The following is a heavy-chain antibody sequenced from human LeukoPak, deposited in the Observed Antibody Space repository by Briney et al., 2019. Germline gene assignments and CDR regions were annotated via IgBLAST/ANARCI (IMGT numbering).Heavy chain of an antibody. V-gene: IGHV4-38-2*01. D-gene: IGHD6-13*01. Sequence: SETLSLTCAVSGYSISSGYYWGWIRQPPGKGLEWIGSIYHSGSTYCNPSLKSRVTISVDTSKNQFSLKLSSVTAADTAVYYCATPLLAAAGNFDYWGQGTLVTVPS. CDR3: ATPLLAAAGNFDY. J-gene: IGHJ4*02. CDR1: GYSISSGYY. CDR2: IYHSGST.